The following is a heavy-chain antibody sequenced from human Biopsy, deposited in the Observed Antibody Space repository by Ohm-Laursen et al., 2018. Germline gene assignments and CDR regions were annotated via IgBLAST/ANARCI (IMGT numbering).Heavy chain of an antibody. Sequence: PGTLSLTCTVSGDSISSYYWTWIRQPPGKGLEWIGDVYYSGSTNRNPSLKSRVTILVDTSKNQFSLKLNSVTAADTAVYYCGRREVVITHDAFDTWGQGTMVTVSS. V-gene: IGHV4-59*08. CDR2: VYYSGST. D-gene: IGHD3-22*01. CDR1: GDSISSYY. J-gene: IGHJ3*02. CDR3: GRREVVITHDAFDT.